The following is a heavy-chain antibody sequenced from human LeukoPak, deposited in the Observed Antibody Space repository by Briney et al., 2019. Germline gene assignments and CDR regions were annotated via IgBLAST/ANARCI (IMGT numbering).Heavy chain of an antibody. CDR2: IKADNGAT. CDR3: ARELQYTREGYAFDM. J-gene: IGHJ3*02. CDR1: GYTFTGHY. V-gene: IGHV1-2*02. D-gene: IGHD5-24*01. Sequence: ASVNVSCKTSGYTFTGHYFHGVRQAPGQGLEFLGWIKADNGATKYTQKFQGRVTLTRDTSISTAYMQMSELTSDDTAVYYCARELQYTREGYAFDMWGQGTMVTVSS.